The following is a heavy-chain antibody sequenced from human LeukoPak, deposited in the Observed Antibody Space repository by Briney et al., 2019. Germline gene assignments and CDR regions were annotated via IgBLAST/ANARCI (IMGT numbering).Heavy chain of an antibody. CDR1: GGSISSYY. D-gene: IGHD6-19*01. J-gene: IGHJ4*02. CDR3: ARRGAVAGTLVDY. CDR2: INHSGST. Sequence: SETLSLTCTVSGGSISSYYWSWIRQPPGKGLEWIGEINHSGSTNYNPSLKSRVTISVDKSKNQFSLKLSSVTAADTAVYYCARRGAVAGTLVDYWGQGTLVTVSS. V-gene: IGHV4-34*01.